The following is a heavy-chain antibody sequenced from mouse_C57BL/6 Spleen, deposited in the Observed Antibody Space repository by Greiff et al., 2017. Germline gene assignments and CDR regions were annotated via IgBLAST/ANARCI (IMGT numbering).Heavy chain of an antibody. CDR2: ISNGGGST. J-gene: IGHJ4*01. CDR3: ARHDYGSGYAMGY. CDR1: GFTFSDYY. Sequence: EVKLVESGGGLVQPGGSLKLSCAASGFTFSDYYMYWVRQTPEKRLEWVAYISNGGGSTYYPDTVKGRFTISRDNAKNTLYLQMSRLKSEDTAMYYCARHDYGSGYAMGYWGQRTSVTVAT. V-gene: IGHV5-12*01. D-gene: IGHD1-1*01.